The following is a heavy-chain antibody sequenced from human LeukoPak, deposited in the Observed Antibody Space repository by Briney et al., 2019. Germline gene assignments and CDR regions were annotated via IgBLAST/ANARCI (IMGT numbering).Heavy chain of an antibody. CDR1: GGSISSGSYY. V-gene: IGHV4-61*02. J-gene: IGHJ3*02. Sequence: KSSETLSLTCTVSGGSISSGSYYWSWIRQPAGKGLEWIGRIYTSGSTNYNPSLKSRVTISVDTSKNQFSLKLSSVTAADTAVYYCARDVPAAMAAFDIWGQGTMVTVSS. CDR2: IYTSGST. CDR3: ARDVPAAMAAFDI. D-gene: IGHD2-2*01.